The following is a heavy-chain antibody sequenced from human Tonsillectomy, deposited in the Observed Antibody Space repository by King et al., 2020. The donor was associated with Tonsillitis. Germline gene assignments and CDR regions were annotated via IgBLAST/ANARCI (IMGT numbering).Heavy chain of an antibody. V-gene: IGHV3-30*01. D-gene: IGHD2-2*01. J-gene: IGHJ3*02. CDR3: ARDLFPASIYACDT. CDR1: EFSFSNYA. CDR2: ISDDGSNE. Sequence: HVQLVESGGGVVQPGRSLRLSCLASEFSFSNYAFHWVRQAPGKGLEWVAVISDDGSNEYYADSVKGRFTISRDNSKNTLYLQMNSLRTEDTAVYYCARDLFPASIYACDTWGQGTMVTVSS.